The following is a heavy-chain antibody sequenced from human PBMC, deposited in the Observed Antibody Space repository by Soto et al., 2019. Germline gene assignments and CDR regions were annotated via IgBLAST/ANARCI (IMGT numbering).Heavy chain of an antibody. CDR1: GGSISSGGYY. J-gene: IGHJ5*02. D-gene: IGHD1-26*01. V-gene: IGHV4-31*03. Sequence: QVQLQESGPGLVKPSQTLSLTCTVSGGSISSGGYYWSWIRQHPGKGLEWIGYIYYSGSTYYNPTLKRRVIKAVDTSKNDFSLKLSSVTAADTAVYYCARDQGSGSYFDWFDPWGQGTLVAVSS. CDR3: ARDQGSGSYFDWFDP. CDR2: IYYSGST.